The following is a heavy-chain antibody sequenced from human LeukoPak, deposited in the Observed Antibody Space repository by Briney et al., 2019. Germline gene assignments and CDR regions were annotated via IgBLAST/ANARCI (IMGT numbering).Heavy chain of an antibody. Sequence: PGRSLRLSCAASGFTFSSYAMHWVRQAPGKGLEWVAVISYDGSVQYYADSVKGRFTISRDNSKNTLYLQMSNLRTDDTAFYYCAKVMITVVTTSKLDSWGQGTLVTVSS. D-gene: IGHD4-23*01. J-gene: IGHJ4*02. CDR3: AKVMITVVTTSKLDS. V-gene: IGHV3-30*14. CDR1: GFTFSSYA. CDR2: ISYDGSVQ.